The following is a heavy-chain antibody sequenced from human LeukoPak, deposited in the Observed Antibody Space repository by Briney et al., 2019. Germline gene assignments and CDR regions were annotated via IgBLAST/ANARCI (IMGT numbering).Heavy chain of an antibody. CDR2: VSPDGSST. Sequence: GGSLRLSCAASGFTFSSYSMHWVRQAPGKGLVWVSRVSPDGSSTSYADSVKGRFTISRDNAKDTLYLQMNSLRAEDTAVYYCARAMIFGVISPYWFDPWGLGTLVTVPS. CDR3: ARAMIFGVISPYWFDP. V-gene: IGHV3-74*01. D-gene: IGHD3/OR15-3a*01. J-gene: IGHJ5*02. CDR1: GFTFSSYS.